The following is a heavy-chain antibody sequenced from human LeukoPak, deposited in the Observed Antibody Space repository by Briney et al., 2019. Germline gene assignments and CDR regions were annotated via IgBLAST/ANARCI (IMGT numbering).Heavy chain of an antibody. D-gene: IGHD1-26*01. Sequence: GSLRLSCAASGFTFSSFDMSWVRQAPGKGLEWVSSIRSSGSSTYYADSVKGRVTVSRDNHKNTLFLQMNSLRAEDTAVYFCAKSRYSGSYFDYWGQGTLVTVYS. CDR2: IRSSGSST. J-gene: IGHJ4*02. V-gene: IGHV3-23*01. CDR3: AKSRYSGSYFDY. CDR1: GFTFSSFD.